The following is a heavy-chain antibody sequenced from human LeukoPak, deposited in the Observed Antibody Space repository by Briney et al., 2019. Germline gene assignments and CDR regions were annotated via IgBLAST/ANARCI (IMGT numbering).Heavy chain of an antibody. CDR1: GYTFTSYG. CDR3: ARVLGYCSSTSCYGTDYYYYGMDV. J-gene: IGHJ6*02. Sequence: ASVKVSCKASGYTFTSYGISWVRQAPGQGLEWRGWISAYKGNTNYAQKLQGRVTMTTDTSTSTAYMELRSLRSDDTDVYYCARVLGYCSSTSCYGTDYYYYGMDVWGQGTTVTVSS. V-gene: IGHV1-18*01. D-gene: IGHD2-2*01. CDR2: ISAYKGNT.